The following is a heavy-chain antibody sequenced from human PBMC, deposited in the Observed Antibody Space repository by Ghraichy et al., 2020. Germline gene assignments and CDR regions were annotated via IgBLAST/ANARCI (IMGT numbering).Heavy chain of an antibody. Sequence: GGSLRLSCAASGFTFSSYSMNWVRQAPGKGLEWVSYISSSSSTIYYADSVKGRFTISRDNAKNSLYLQMNSLRDEDTAVYYCARDKSSSAVWYYYGMDVWGQGTTVTVSS. CDR3: ARDKSSSAVWYYYGMDV. CDR1: GFTFSSYS. CDR2: ISSSSSTI. D-gene: IGHD6-6*01. J-gene: IGHJ6*02. V-gene: IGHV3-48*02.